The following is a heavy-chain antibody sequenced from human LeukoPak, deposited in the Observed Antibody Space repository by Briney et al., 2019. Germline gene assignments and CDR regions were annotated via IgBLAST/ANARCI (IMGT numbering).Heavy chain of an antibody. V-gene: IGHV3-11*04. CDR3: ASLSGGDYGDYVAPGY. CDR1: GFTFSDYY. CDR2: ITSSGSTI. Sequence: GRSLRLSCAASGFTFSDYYMSWIRQAPGKGLEGVSYITSSGSTIYYADSVKGRFTITRDNAKNSLYLQMNSLRAEDTAVYYCASLSGGDYGDYVAPGYWGQGTLVTVSS. J-gene: IGHJ4*02. D-gene: IGHD4-17*01.